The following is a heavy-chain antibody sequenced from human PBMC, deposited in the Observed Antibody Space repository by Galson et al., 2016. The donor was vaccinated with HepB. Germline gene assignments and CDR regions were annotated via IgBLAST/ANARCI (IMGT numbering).Heavy chain of an antibody. V-gene: IGHV3-30*04. Sequence: SLRLSCAASGFTFSGYAMHWVRQAPGKGLEWVAVVSYDGSIISYADSVKGRFTISRHNSKNTLYLQMNSLRAEVTALYYCVRDLDDYIWGTYRTLDYWGQGTLVTVSS. CDR1: GFTFSGYA. J-gene: IGHJ4*02. CDR2: VSYDGSII. D-gene: IGHD3-16*01. CDR3: VRDLDDYIWGTYRTLDY.